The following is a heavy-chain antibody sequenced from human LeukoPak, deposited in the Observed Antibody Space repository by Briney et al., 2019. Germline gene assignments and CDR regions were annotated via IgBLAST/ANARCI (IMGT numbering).Heavy chain of an antibody. J-gene: IGHJ4*02. Sequence: GGSLRLSCAASGFTFSSYGMHWVRQAPGKGLEWVAVISYDGRNKYYADSVKGRFTISRDNSKNTLYLQMNSLRAEDTAVYYCARGSGSGYPDYIDYWGQGTLVTVSS. D-gene: IGHD3-22*01. CDR3: ARGSGSGYPDYIDY. CDR1: GFTFSSYG. CDR2: ISYDGRNK. V-gene: IGHV3-30*19.